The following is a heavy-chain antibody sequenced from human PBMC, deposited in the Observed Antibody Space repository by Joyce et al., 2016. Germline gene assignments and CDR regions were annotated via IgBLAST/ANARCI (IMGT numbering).Heavy chain of an antibody. CDR1: GSTFSTSS. D-gene: IGHD3-16*01. J-gene: IGHJ6*02. CDR3: ARGGISYYYAMDV. V-gene: IGHV3-21*01. Sequence: QLVESGGGVVKPGGSLRLSCEASGSTFSTSSMSWFSQAPGKGLEWVAAISDTSYYIFPAETVRGRFTVSRDNAKKTLYLQLNCLRAEDSAVFYCARGGISYYYAMDVWGQGTTVTVSS. CDR2: ISDTSYYI.